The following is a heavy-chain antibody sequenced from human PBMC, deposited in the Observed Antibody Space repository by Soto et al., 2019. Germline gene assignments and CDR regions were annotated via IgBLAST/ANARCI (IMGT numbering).Heavy chain of an antibody. V-gene: IGHV1-2*04. CDR2: INPNSGGT. Sequence: ASVKVSCKASGYTFTVYYMHWVRQAPGQGLEWMGWINPNSGGTNYAQKFQGWVTMTRDTSIITAYMELSRLRSDDTAVYYCARGIRGATSSDYWGQGTLVTVSS. J-gene: IGHJ4*02. CDR3: ARGIRGATSSDY. D-gene: IGHD1-26*01. CDR1: GYTFTVYY.